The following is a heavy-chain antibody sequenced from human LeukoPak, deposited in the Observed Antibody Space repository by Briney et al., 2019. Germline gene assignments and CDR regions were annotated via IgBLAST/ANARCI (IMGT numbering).Heavy chain of an antibody. CDR3: ARTAQQLVEGDAFDI. D-gene: IGHD6-13*01. J-gene: IGHJ3*02. Sequence: ASVKVSCKASGGTFSSYAISWVRQAPGQGLEWMGGIIPIFGTANYAQKFQGGVTITADESTSTAYMELSSLRSEDTAVYYCARTAQQLVEGDAFDIWGQGTMVTVSS. CDR2: IIPIFGTA. V-gene: IGHV1-69*13. CDR1: GGTFSSYA.